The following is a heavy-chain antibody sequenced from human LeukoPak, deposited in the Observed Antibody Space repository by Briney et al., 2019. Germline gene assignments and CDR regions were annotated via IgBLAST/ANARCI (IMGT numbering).Heavy chain of an antibody. CDR2: ISSRSSYI. CDR3: ARSLDCSRTSCYAFDI. V-gene: IGHV3-21*01. CDR1: GFTFNNAW. Sequence: GGSLRLSCAASGFTFNNAWMNWVRQAPGKGLEWVSSISSRSSYIYYADSVKGRFTISRDNAKNSLYLQMNSLRAEDTAVYYCARSLDCSRTSCYAFDIWGQGTMVTVSS. J-gene: IGHJ3*02. D-gene: IGHD2-2*01.